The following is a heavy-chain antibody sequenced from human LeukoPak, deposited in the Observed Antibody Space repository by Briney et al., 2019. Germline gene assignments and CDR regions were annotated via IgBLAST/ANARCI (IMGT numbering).Heavy chain of an antibody. V-gene: IGHV4-30-2*05. CDR3: ARVITLDAFDI. Sequence: SETLSLTCAVSGGSISSGGYSWSWIRQPPGKGLEWIGYIYYSGSTYYNPSLKSRVTISVDTSKNQFSLKLSSVTAADTAVYYCARVITLDAFDIWGQGTMVTVSS. CDR1: GGSISSGGYS. D-gene: IGHD1-14*01. J-gene: IGHJ3*02. CDR2: IYYSGST.